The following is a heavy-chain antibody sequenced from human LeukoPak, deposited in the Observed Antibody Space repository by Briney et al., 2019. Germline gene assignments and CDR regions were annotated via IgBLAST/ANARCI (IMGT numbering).Heavy chain of an antibody. CDR3: ARTMYYYDSSGYIFDY. J-gene: IGHJ4*02. Sequence: PSETLSLTCTVSGGSISSYYWSWIRQPAGKGLEWIGRIYTSGSTNYNPSLKSRVTMSVDTSKNQFSLKLSSVTAADTAVYYCARTMYYYDSSGYIFDYWGQGTLVTVSS. CDR2: IYTSGST. V-gene: IGHV4-4*07. CDR1: GGSISSYY. D-gene: IGHD3-22*01.